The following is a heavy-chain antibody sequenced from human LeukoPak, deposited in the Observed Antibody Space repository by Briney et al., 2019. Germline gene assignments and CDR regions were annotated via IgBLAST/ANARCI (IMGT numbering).Heavy chain of an antibody. D-gene: IGHD3-10*01. CDR3: AKDRKPKITMVRGVIITTGGNWFDP. J-gene: IGHJ5*02. CDR2: ISYDGSNK. CDR1: GFTFSSYG. Sequence: GGSLRLSCAASGFTFSSYGMHWVRQAPGKGLEWVAVISYDGSNKYYADSVKGRFTISRGNSKNTLYLQMNSLRAEDTAVYYCAKDRKPKITMVRGVIITTGGNWFDPWGQGTLVTVSS. V-gene: IGHV3-30*18.